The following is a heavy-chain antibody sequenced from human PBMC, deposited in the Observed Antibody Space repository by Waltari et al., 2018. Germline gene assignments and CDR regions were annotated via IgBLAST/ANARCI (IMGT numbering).Heavy chain of an antibody. CDR2: INQSGST. Sequence: QVQLQQWGAGLLKPSETLSLTCAVYGGSFSGYYWSWIRQPPGKGLEWIGEINQSGSTNYTPSRKSRVTISVDTAKNQFSLKLSSVTAADTAVYYCARDRGDFWELLDYWGQGTLVTVSS. CDR3: ARDRGDFWELLDY. J-gene: IGHJ4*02. V-gene: IGHV4-34*01. D-gene: IGHD3-3*01. CDR1: GGSFSGYY.